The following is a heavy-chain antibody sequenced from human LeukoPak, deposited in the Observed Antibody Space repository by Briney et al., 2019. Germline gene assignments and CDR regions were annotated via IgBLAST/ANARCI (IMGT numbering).Heavy chain of an antibody. V-gene: IGHV3-21*01. D-gene: IGHD3-3*01. Sequence: GGSLRLTCAASGLTFSSYSMNWVRQAPGKGLEWVSSISSSSSYIYYADSVKGRFTISRDNAKNSLYLQMNSLRAEDTAVYYCARDFSRPTYYDFWSGYYNGLDYWGQGTLVTVSS. J-gene: IGHJ4*02. CDR1: GLTFSSYS. CDR3: ARDFSRPTYYDFWSGYYNGLDY. CDR2: ISSSSSYI.